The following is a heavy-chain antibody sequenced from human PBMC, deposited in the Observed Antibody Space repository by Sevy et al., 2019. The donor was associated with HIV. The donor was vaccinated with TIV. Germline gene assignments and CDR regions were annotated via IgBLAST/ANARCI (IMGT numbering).Heavy chain of an antibody. Sequence: SETLSLTCAVYGESFSGYYWSWIRQPPEKGLEWIGEINDSGSTNYNPPLKSRVTISVDTSKNQFSLKLSSVTAADTAVYYCARDMGGLAVAGKGWFDPWGQGMLVTVSS. D-gene: IGHD6-19*01. CDR1: GESFSGYY. CDR2: INDSGST. V-gene: IGHV4-34*01. CDR3: ARDMGGLAVAGKGWFDP. J-gene: IGHJ5*02.